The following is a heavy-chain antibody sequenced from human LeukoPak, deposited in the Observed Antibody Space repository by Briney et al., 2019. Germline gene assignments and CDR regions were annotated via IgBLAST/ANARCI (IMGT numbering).Heavy chain of an antibody. CDR2: ISGSGSST. V-gene: IGHV3-23*01. J-gene: IGHJ4*02. Sequence: GGSLRLSCAASGFTFSSYAMGWVRQAPGKGLEWVSAISGSGSSTYYADSVKGRFTISRDNSKNTLYLQMNSLRAEDTAVYYCAKDGVYDFWSGYYLDYWGQGTLVTVSS. CDR3: AKDGVYDFWSGYYLDY. CDR1: GFTFSSYA. D-gene: IGHD3-3*01.